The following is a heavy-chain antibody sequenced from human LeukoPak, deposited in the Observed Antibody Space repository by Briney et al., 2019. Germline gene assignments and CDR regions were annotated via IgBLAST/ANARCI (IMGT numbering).Heavy chain of an antibody. Sequence: ASVKVSCKASGGTFSSYAISWVRQAPGQGLEWVGGIIPIFGTANYAQKFQGRVTITTDESTSTAYMELSSLRSEDTAVYYCARASPDSSSWYNYFDYWGQGTLVTVSS. D-gene: IGHD6-13*01. CDR1: GGTFSSYA. V-gene: IGHV1-69*05. J-gene: IGHJ4*02. CDR2: IIPIFGTA. CDR3: ARASPDSSSWYNYFDY.